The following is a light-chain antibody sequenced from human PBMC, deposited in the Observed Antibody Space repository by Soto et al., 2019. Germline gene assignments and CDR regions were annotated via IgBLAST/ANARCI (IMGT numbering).Light chain of an antibody. CDR3: SSYAGSNNLV. CDR2: DVI. CDR1: NSDVGGYNY. V-gene: IGLV2-8*01. Sequence: QSALTQPPSASGSLGQSVTISCTGTNSDVGGYNYVSWYQQHPGKAPKLLIYDVIHRPSGVPDRFSGSKSGNTASLTVSGLQAEDEVHYYCSSYAGSNNLVFGTGTKVTVL. J-gene: IGLJ1*01.